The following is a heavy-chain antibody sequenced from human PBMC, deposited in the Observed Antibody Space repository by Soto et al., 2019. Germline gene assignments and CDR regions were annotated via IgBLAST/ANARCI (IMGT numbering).Heavy chain of an antibody. D-gene: IGHD2-21*01. CDR1: GFTYSRYS. Sequence: SLRLSCAASGFTYSRYSMNWVRQAPGKGLEWGSSISSSSSYIYYADSVKGRFTISRDNAKNSLYLQMNSLRAEDTAVYYCARVQGQMLFFDYWGQGTLVTVSS. CDR2: ISSSSSYI. V-gene: IGHV3-21*01. J-gene: IGHJ4*02. CDR3: ARVQGQMLFFDY.